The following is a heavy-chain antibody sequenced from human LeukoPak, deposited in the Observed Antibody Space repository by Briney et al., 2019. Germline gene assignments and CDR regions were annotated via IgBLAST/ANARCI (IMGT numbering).Heavy chain of an antibody. J-gene: IGHJ4*02. CDR2: ISAYNGNT. D-gene: IGHD5-24*01. CDR1: GYTFTRYG. CDR3: AGYTIRDGYNPFY. Sequence: ASVKVSCMACGYTFTRYGISWVRQAPGQGLEWMGWISAYNGNTNYAQKLQGRVTMTTDTSTSTAYMELRSLRSDDTAVYYCAGYTIRDGYNPFYWGQGTLVTVSS. V-gene: IGHV1-18*01.